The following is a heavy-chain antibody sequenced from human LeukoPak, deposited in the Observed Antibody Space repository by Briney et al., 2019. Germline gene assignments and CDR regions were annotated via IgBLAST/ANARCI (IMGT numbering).Heavy chain of an antibody. Sequence: GGSLRLSCAASGFTFSSYGMHWVRQAPGKGLEWVAVIWYDGSNKYYADSVTGRFTISRDNSKNTLYLQMNSLRAEDTAVYYCARDAVYSSSWQYYWGQGTLVTVSS. CDR1: GFTFSSYG. J-gene: IGHJ4*02. D-gene: IGHD6-13*01. CDR3: ARDAVYSSSWQYY. V-gene: IGHV3-33*01. CDR2: IWYDGSNK.